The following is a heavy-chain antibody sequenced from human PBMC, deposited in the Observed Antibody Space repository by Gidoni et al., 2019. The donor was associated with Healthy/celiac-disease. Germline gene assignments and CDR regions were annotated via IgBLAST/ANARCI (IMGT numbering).Heavy chain of an antibody. V-gene: IGHV4-34*01. Sequence: QVQLQQWGAGLLKPSETLSLTCAVYGGSFSGYYWSWIRQPPGKGLEWIGEINHSGSTNYNPSLKSRVTISVDTSKNQFSLKLSSVTAADTAVYYCARWRIVVVPAAIRMGWGMDVWGKGTTVTVSS. CDR2: INHSGST. CDR3: ARWRIVVVPAAIRMGWGMDV. D-gene: IGHD2-2*02. CDR1: GGSFSGYY. J-gene: IGHJ6*03.